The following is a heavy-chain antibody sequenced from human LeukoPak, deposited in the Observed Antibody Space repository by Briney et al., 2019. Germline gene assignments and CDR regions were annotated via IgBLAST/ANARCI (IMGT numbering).Heavy chain of an antibody. D-gene: IGHD5-18*01. CDR1: GYTFTGYY. Sequence: ASVKVSCKASGYTFTGYYMHWVRQAPGQGLEWMGWMNPNSGNTGYAQKFQGRVTMTRNTSISTAYMELSSLRSEDTAVYYCARGVEQLWFNYWGQGTLVTVSS. CDR2: MNPNSGNT. V-gene: IGHV1-8*02. CDR3: ARGVEQLWFNY. J-gene: IGHJ4*02.